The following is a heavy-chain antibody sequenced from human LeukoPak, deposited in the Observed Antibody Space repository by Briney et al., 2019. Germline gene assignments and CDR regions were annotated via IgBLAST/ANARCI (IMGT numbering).Heavy chain of an antibody. CDR3: ARESTPARLGDYFDY. V-gene: IGHV1-46*01. J-gene: IGHJ4*02. D-gene: IGHD6-6*01. Sequence: GASVKVSCKVSGYTLTELSMHWVRQAPGQGLEWMGIINPSGGSISYAQKFQGRVTMTRDTSTSTVYMELSSLRSEDTAVYYCARESTPARLGDYFDYWGQGTLVTVSS. CDR1: GYTLTELS. CDR2: INPSGGSI.